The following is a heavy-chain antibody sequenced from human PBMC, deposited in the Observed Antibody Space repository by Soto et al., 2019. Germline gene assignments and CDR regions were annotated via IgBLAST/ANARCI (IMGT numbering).Heavy chain of an antibody. V-gene: IGHV1-69*06. CDR1: RGTFSNYA. CDR3: VRVLVVPAGIRYYCYVMDV. Sequence: SVKVSCKASRGTFSNYAISWVRQDNGQGLEWMGGIIPIFNTANYAQKFQGRVTITADKSTSTAYMELSSLRSEDTAVYYCVRVLVVPAGIRYYCYVMDVWGQGTTVTVSS. CDR2: IIPIFNTA. D-gene: IGHD2-2*01. J-gene: IGHJ6*02.